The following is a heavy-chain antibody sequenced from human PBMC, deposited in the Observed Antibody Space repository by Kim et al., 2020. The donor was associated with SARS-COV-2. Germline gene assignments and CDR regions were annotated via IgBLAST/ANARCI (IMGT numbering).Heavy chain of an antibody. CDR3: ARDRQCGY. Sequence: NGNTNYAQSLQDRVTMTTDTSTNTAYMELGSLRSDDKAVYYCARDRQCGYWGQGTLVTVSS. V-gene: IGHV1-18*01. CDR2: NGNT. D-gene: IGHD6-19*01. J-gene: IGHJ4*02.